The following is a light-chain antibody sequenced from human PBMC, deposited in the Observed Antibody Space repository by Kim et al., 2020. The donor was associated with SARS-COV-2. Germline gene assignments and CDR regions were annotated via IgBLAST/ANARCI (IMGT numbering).Light chain of an antibody. J-gene: IGKJ4*01. V-gene: IGKV1-17*03. CDR2: AAS. CDR1: QGISKF. Sequence: DIQMTQSPSAMSASVGDTVTITCRASQGISKFLAWFQQKPGKVPKRLIYAASSLQSGVSSRFSGSGSGTEFTLAISSLQPEDFGTYYGLQHQNYPRTFGGGTKVDIK. CDR3: LQHQNYPRT.